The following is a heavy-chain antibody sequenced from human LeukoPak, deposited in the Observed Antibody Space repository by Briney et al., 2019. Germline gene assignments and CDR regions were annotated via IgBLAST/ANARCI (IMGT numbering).Heavy chain of an antibody. CDR3: ARVGNDYGDSNWFDP. CDR1: GFPFRSYS. CDR2: LSIKSNYI. Sequence: GGTQGLPCAASGFPFRSYSINGATQPPGKGLEWVSSLSIKSNYIYYADSVKGRFTISRDNAKNSLYLQMNSLRAEDTAVYYCARVGNDYGDSNWFDPWGQGTLVTVSS. V-gene: IGHV3-21*01. J-gene: IGHJ5*02. D-gene: IGHD4-17*01.